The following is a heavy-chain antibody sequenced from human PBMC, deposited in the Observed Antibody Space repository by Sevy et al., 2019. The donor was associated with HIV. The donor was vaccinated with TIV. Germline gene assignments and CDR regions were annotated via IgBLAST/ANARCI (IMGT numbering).Heavy chain of an antibody. CDR1: GFTFSSYG. CDR2: IWYDGSNK. D-gene: IGHD1-26*01. V-gene: IGHV3-33*01. Sequence: GGSLRLSCAASGFTFSSYGMHWVRQAPGKGLEWVAVIWYDGSNKYYADSVKGRLTISRDNSKNTLYLQMNSLRAEDTAVYYCARDMSDSGSYPGDYWGQGTLVTVSS. CDR3: ARDMSDSGSYPGDY. J-gene: IGHJ4*02.